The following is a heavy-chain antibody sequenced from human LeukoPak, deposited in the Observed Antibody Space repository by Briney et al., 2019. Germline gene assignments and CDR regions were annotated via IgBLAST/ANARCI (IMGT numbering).Heavy chain of an antibody. D-gene: IGHD6-13*01. CDR2: ISSSGGST. Sequence: GGSLRLSCTASGFTFSGYGMSWVRQAPGKGLEWVSSISSSGGSTYYADSVKGRFTISRDNSKNTLYLQMNSLSPEDTAVYYCAKGVSSSWPRFDPWGQGTLVTVSS. CDR3: AKGVSSSWPRFDP. CDR1: GFTFSGYG. V-gene: IGHV3-23*01. J-gene: IGHJ5*02.